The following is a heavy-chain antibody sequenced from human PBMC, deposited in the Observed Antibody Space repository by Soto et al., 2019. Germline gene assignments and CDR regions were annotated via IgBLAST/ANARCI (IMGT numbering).Heavy chain of an antibody. CDR1: GYTFTGYY. CDR2: INPNSGGT. D-gene: IGHD6-6*01. CDR3: AREIAARPRFYYYGMDV. J-gene: IGHJ6*02. V-gene: IGHV1-2*04. Sequence: ASVKVSCKASGYTFTGYYMHWVRQAPGQGLEWMGWINPNSGGTNYAQKFQGWVTMTRDTSISIAYMELSRLRSDDTAVYYCAREIAARPRFYYYGMDVWGQGTTVTVSS.